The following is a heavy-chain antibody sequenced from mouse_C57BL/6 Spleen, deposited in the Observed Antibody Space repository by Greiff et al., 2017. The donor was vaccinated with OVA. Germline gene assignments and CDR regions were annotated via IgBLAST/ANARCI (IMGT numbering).Heavy chain of an antibody. J-gene: IGHJ4*01. CDR2: INYDGSST. V-gene: IGHV5-16*01. D-gene: IGHD2-2*01. Sequence: EVQLVESEGGLVQPGSSMKLSCTASGFTFSDYYMAWVRQVPEKGLEWVANINYDGSSTYYLDSLKSRFIISRDNAKNILYLQMSSLKSEDTATYYCARGGGYDVYYAMDYWGQGTSVTVSS. CDR3: ARGGGYDVYYAMDY. CDR1: GFTFSDYY.